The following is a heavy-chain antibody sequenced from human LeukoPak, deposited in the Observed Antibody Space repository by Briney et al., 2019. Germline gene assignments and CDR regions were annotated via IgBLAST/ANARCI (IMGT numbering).Heavy chain of an antibody. D-gene: IGHD2-21*01. Sequence: SQTLSLTCAVSGGSISSGGYSWSWIRQPPGKGLEWIGYIYHSGSTYYNPSLKSRVTISVDRSKNQFSLKLSSVTAADTAVYYCARGFPTHPWGQGTLVTVS. CDR1: GGSISSGGYS. V-gene: IGHV4-30-2*01. CDR2: IYHSGST. J-gene: IGHJ5*02. CDR3: ARGFPTHP.